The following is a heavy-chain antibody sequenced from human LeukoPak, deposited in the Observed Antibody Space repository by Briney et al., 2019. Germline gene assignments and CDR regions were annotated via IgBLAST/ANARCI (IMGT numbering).Heavy chain of an antibody. Sequence: EGSLRLSCAASGFTFSTYWMHWVRQAPGKGLVCVSRINSDGSSTSYADSVKGRFTISRDNAKNTLYLQMNNLRAEDTAVYYCARGRYYFEYWGQGTLVTVSS. J-gene: IGHJ4*02. CDR2: INSDGSST. CDR1: GFTFSTYW. D-gene: IGHD4-17*01. CDR3: ARGRYYFEY. V-gene: IGHV3-74*01.